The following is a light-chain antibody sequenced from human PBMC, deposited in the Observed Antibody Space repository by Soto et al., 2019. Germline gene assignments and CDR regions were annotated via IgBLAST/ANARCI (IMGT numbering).Light chain of an antibody. J-gene: IGLJ2*01. CDR3: SSYTSSTTLV. CDR2: EVS. CDR1: SSDVGGYKY. V-gene: IGLV2-14*01. Sequence: QPVLTQPASVSGSPGQSITISCTGTSSDVGGYKYVSWYQQHPGKAPQLIIYEVSNRPSGVSNRFSGSKSGNTASLTISGLQAEDEADYYCSSYTSSTTLVFGGGTKVTVL.